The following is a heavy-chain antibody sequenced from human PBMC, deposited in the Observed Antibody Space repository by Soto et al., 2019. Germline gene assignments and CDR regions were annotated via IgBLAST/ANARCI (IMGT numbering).Heavy chain of an antibody. CDR2: IYYTGST. CDR3: ARVARTGQYYFDF. D-gene: IGHD1-1*01. CDR1: GDSINFYH. V-gene: IGHV4-59*01. J-gene: IGHJ4*02. Sequence: QVQLQESGPGLVKPSETLSLTCTVSGDSINFYHWTWIRQPPGKGLEWMGYIYYTGSTNYNPSIKSRVSISVDTSRNQFSLKLSSVTDADTAVYYCARVARTGQYYFDFWGQGALVTVSS.